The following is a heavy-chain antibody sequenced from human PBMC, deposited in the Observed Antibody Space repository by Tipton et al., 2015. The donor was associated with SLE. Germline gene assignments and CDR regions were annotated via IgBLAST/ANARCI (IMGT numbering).Heavy chain of an antibody. CDR3: ARRRITARPGLDY. CDR1: GYSISSGHF. D-gene: IGHD6-6*01. V-gene: IGHV4-38-2*01. Sequence: LRLSCSVSGYSISSGHFWGWIRQPPGKGLEWIEIIYHTGSTYYNPSLKSRVTISVDTSKNQFSLKLSPVTAADTAVFYCARRRITARPGLDYWGQGTLVTVSS. J-gene: IGHJ4*02. CDR2: IYHTGST.